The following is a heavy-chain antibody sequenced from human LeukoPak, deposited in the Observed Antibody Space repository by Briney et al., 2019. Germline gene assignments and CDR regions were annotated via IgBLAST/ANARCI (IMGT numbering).Heavy chain of an antibody. Sequence: IPSETLSLTCTVSGGSVDTIDYYWSWIRQPPGKGLEWIGYMYPTGSSIHSPSLKSRLTISVDTSKNQFTLNLSSMTAADTAVYYCAGDQGGSAHRHAFDIWGQGTLVTVSS. J-gene: IGHJ3*02. CDR2: MYPTGSS. CDR3: AGDQGGSAHRHAFDI. CDR1: GGSVDTIDYY. V-gene: IGHV4-61*08. D-gene: IGHD1-26*01.